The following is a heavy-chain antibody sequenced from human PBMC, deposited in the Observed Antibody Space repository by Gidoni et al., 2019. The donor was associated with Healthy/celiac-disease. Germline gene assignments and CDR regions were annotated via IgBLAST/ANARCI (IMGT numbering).Heavy chain of an antibody. CDR1: GYTFPSYY. J-gene: IGHJ5*02. Sequence: QVQLVQSGAEVKKPGASVKVSCQASGYTFPSYYMHWVRQAPGQGLEWMGIITPSGGSTSYAQKFQGRVTMTRDTSTSTVYMELSSLRSEDTAVYYCARDRIAVAGMAPNWFDPWGQGTLVTVSS. CDR2: ITPSGGST. V-gene: IGHV1-46*01. D-gene: IGHD6-19*01. CDR3: ARDRIAVAGMAPNWFDP.